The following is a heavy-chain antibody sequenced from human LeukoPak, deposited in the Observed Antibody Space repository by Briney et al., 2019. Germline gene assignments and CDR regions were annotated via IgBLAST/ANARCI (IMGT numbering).Heavy chain of an antibody. CDR3: ARTGDDIVVVPAADNWFDP. V-gene: IGHV4-34*01. Sequence: PSETLSLTCAVYGGSFSGYYWSWIRQPPGKGLEWIGEINHSGSTNYNPSLKSRVTISVDTSKNQFSLKLSSVTAADTAVYDCARTGDDIVVVPAADNWFDPWGQGTLVTVSS. CDR1: GGSFSGYY. J-gene: IGHJ5*02. CDR2: INHSGST. D-gene: IGHD2-2*01.